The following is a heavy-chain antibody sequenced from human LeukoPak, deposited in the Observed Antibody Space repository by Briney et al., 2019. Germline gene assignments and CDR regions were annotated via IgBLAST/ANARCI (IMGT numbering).Heavy chain of an antibody. J-gene: IGHJ4*02. CDR2: MNPNSGNT. Sequence: GPVKVSCKASGYTFTSYDINWVRQATGQGLEWMGWMNPNSGNTGYAQKFQGRVTMTRNTSISTAYMELSSLRSEDTAVYYCASGLSPYYYGSGSYFAYWGQGTLVTVSS. D-gene: IGHD3-10*01. CDR3: ASGLSPYYYGSGSYFAY. V-gene: IGHV1-8*01. CDR1: GYTFTSYD.